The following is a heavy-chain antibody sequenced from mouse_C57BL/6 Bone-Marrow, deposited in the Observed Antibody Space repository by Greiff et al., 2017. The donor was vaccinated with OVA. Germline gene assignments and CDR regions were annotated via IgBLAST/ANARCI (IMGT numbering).Heavy chain of an antibody. Sequence: QVQLQQSGAELVRPGTSVTVSCKASGYAFTNYLIEWVKQRPGQGLEWIGVINPGSGGTNYNEKFKGKATLTADKSSSTAYMQLSSLTSEDSAVYFCARYGYDGAWFAYWGQGTLVTVSA. CDR1: GYAFTNYL. J-gene: IGHJ3*01. CDR3: ARYGYDGAWFAY. D-gene: IGHD2-2*01. CDR2: INPGSGGT. V-gene: IGHV1-54*01.